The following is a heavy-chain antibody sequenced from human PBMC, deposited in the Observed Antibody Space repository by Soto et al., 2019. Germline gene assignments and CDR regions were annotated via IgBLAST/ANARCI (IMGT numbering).Heavy chain of an antibody. CDR2: ISAYNGNT. CDR1: GYTFTSYG. CDR3: AREMGYYDSSGYYGAFDI. V-gene: IGHV1-18*01. D-gene: IGHD3-22*01. Sequence: ASVKVSCKASGYTFTSYGISWVRQAPGQGLEWMGWISAYNGNTNYAQKPQGRVTMTTDTSTSTAYMELRSLRSDDTAVYYCAREMGYYDSSGYYGAFDIWGQGTMVTVSS. J-gene: IGHJ3*02.